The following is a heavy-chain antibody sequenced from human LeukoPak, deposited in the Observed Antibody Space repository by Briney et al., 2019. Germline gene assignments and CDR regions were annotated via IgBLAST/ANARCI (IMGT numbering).Heavy chain of an antibody. Sequence: SETLSLTCTVSGGSISSYYWSWIRQPPGKGLEWIGYIYTSGSTNYNPSLKNRVTISVDTSKNQFSLKLSSVTAADTAVYYCARQWGANGYGYFDYWGQGTLVTVSS. CDR2: IYTSGST. J-gene: IGHJ4*02. CDR3: ARQWGANGYGYFDY. CDR1: GGSISSYY. D-gene: IGHD5-12*01. V-gene: IGHV4-4*09.